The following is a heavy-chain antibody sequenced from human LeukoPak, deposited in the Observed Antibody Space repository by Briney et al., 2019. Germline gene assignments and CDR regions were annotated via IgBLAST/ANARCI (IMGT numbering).Heavy chain of an antibody. CDR3: AKDRTLAY. V-gene: IGHV4-59*01. CDR1: GGSISSYY. CDR2: IYYSGIT. J-gene: IGHJ4*02. D-gene: IGHD2-2*01. Sequence: SETLSLTCTVSGGSISSYYWSWIRPPPGKGLEYIGYIYYSGITNYNPSLKSRVTISVDTSKNEFSLKLSSVTAADTAVYYCAKDRTLAYWGQGTLVTVSS.